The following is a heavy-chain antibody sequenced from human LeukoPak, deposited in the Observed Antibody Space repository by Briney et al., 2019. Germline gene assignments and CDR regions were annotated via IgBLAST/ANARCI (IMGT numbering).Heavy chain of an antibody. CDR3: ARSARGYFDWLLDY. J-gene: IGHJ4*02. D-gene: IGHD3-9*01. CDR2: INHSGST. Sequence: SETLSLTCAVYGGSFSGYYWSWIRQPPGKGLAWIGEINHSGSTNYNPSLKSRVTISVDTSKNQFSLKLSSVTAADTAVYYCARSARGYFDWLLDYWGQGTLVTVSS. CDR1: GGSFSGYY. V-gene: IGHV4-34*01.